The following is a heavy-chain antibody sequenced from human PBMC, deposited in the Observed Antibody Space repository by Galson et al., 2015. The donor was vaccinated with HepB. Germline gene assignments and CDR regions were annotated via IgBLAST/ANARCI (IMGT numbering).Heavy chain of an antibody. V-gene: IGHV4-30-4*01. Sequence: TLSLTCTVSGGSISSDDFHWTYYWTWVRQHPGKGLEWIGHIYYSGSTYYNPSLKSRVTISVDTSKNQFSLKLSSVTAADTAVYYCARDYYDSSGYCYDYWGQGTLVTVSS. D-gene: IGHD3-22*01. CDR2: IYYSGST. CDR1: GGSISSDDFHWTYY. CDR3: ARDYYDSSGYCYDY. J-gene: IGHJ4*02.